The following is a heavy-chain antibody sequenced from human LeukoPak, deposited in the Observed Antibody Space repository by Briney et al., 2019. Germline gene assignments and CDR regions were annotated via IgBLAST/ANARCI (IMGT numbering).Heavy chain of an antibody. D-gene: IGHD6-13*01. CDR1: GYSFNVNY. CDR3: ARGPGTSWFDY. V-gene: IGHV1-2*02. J-gene: IGHJ4*02. Sequence: ASVTVSCKASGYSFNVNYMHWLRQAPGQGLEWMGWMNPNTGGTIFAQKSQGRVTMTRDTSISTAYMVLGRLTSDDTAVYYCARGPGTSWFDYWGQGTLVTVSS. CDR2: MNPNTGGT.